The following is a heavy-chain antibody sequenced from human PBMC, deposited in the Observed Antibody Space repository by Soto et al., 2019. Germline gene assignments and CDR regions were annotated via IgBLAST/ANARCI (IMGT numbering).Heavy chain of an antibody. Sequence: TLSLTCTVSGGSISSSNYFWSWIRQPPGKGLEWIGYIYYSGSTYYNPSLKSRVTISVDTSKNQFSLKLSSVTAADTAVYYCASGRGHTAMGNPFDYWGQGTLVTVSS. J-gene: IGHJ4*02. CDR1: GGSISSSNYF. V-gene: IGHV4-31*03. CDR3: ASGRGHTAMGNPFDY. D-gene: IGHD5-18*01. CDR2: IYYSGST.